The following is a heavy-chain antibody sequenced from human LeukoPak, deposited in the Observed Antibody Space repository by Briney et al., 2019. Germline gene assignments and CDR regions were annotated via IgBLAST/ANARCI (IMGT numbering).Heavy chain of an antibody. CDR3: AKDKSGGWELLRDHDAFDI. D-gene: IGHD1-26*01. J-gene: IGHJ3*02. Sequence: GGSLRLSCAASGFTFSNYAMSWVRQAPGKGLEWVSSISGSGASTYYADSVKGRLTISRDNSKNTLYLQMNSLRAEDTALYYCAKDKSGGWELLRDHDAFDIWGQGTMVTVSS. V-gene: IGHV3-23*01. CDR1: GFTFSNYA. CDR2: ISGSGAST.